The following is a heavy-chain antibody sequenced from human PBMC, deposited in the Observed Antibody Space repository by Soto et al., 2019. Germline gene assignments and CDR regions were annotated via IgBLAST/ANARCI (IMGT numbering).Heavy chain of an antibody. J-gene: IGHJ6*02. CDR1: GFTFSSYS. V-gene: IGHV3-21*01. Sequence: WGSLRLSCAASGFTFSSYSMNWVRQAPGKGLEWVSSISSSSSYIYYADSVKGRFTISRDNAKNSLYLQMNSLRAEDTAVYYCARDSGTTKAYYYYYYGMDVWGQGTTVTVSS. D-gene: IGHD1-1*01. CDR3: ARDSGTTKAYYYYYYGMDV. CDR2: ISSSSSYI.